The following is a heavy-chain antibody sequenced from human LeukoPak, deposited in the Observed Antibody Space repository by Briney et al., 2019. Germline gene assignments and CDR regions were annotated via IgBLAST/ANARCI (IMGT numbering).Heavy chain of an antibody. D-gene: IGHD4-11*01. J-gene: IGHJ6*02. CDR1: GGSISSYY. Sequence: SETLSLTCTVPGGSISSYYWSWIRQPPEKGLEWIGYIYYSGSTNYNPSLKSRVTISVDTSKNQFSLKLSSVTAADTAVYYCARDRIAVTTDYGMDVWGQGTTVTVSS. CDR3: ARDRIAVTTDYGMDV. V-gene: IGHV4-59*01. CDR2: IYYSGST.